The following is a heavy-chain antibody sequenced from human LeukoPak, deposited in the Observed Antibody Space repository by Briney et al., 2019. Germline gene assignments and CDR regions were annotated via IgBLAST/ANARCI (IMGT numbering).Heavy chain of an antibody. J-gene: IGHJ3*02. CDR2: INPNSGGT. D-gene: IGHD6-13*01. Sequence: ASVKVSCKASGYTFTGYYMHWVRQAPGQGLEWMGWINPNSGGTNYAQKFQGRVTMTRDTSISTAYMELSRLRSDDTAVYYCARVAGYSSSWSTSNFYAFDIWGQGTMVTVSS. CDR1: GYTFTGYY. CDR3: ARVAGYSSSWSTSNFYAFDI. V-gene: IGHV1-2*02.